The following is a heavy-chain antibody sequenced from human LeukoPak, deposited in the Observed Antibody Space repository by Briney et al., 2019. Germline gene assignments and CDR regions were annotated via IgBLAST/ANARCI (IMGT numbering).Heavy chain of an antibody. V-gene: IGHV1-2*02. CDR2: INPNSGGT. CDR1: GGTFSSYA. D-gene: IGHD5-12*01. J-gene: IGHJ4*02. CDR3: ARGGYDYYFDY. Sequence: GASVKVSCKASGGTFSSYAISWVRQAPGQGLEWMGWINPNSGGTNYAQKFQGRVTMTRDTSISTAYMELSRLRSDDTAVYYCARGGYDYYFDYWGQGTLVTVSS.